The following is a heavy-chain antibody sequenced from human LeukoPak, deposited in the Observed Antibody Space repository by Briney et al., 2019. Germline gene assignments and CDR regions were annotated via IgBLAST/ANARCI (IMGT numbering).Heavy chain of an antibody. J-gene: IGHJ4*02. D-gene: IGHD6-25*01. CDR3: ARVSPSGHFDY. CDR2: INPSGDST. CDR1: GYTFTGYY. Sequence: GASVKVSCKASGYTFTGYYIHWLRQVPGQGLEWMGIINPSGDSTKYAQKFQGRVTMTRDASTSTVYMDLSSLRSEDTAMYYCARVSPSGHFDYWGQGTLVTVSS. V-gene: IGHV1-46*01.